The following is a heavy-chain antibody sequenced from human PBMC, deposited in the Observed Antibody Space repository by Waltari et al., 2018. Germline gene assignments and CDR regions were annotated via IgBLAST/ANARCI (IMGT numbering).Heavy chain of an antibody. J-gene: IGHJ4*02. Sequence: QVQLVESGGGVVQPGRCLRLSCAASGFTFSSYGMHWVRQAPGKGLEWVAVIWYDGSNTYSADSVKGHFTISRDNSKTTLYLHMYCLGAEDTSMYYCARGYGDTDYWGQGTLVTVSS. CDR3: ARGYGDTDY. D-gene: IGHD4-17*01. CDR1: GFTFSSYG. V-gene: IGHV3-33*08. CDR2: IWYDGSNT.